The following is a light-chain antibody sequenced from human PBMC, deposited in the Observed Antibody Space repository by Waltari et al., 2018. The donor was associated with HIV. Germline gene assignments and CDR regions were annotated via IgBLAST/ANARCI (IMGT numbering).Light chain of an antibody. J-gene: IGLJ3*02. CDR3: SSYTTSSTVM. CDR2: DVT. V-gene: IGLV2-14*03. CDR1: STDVGGYNY. Sequence: QSALTQPASVSGSPGQSITISCTGTSTDVGGYNYVSWYQQHPGEVPKLLIYDVTSRPSGISNRFSGSKSGNTASLTISGLQAEDEADYFCSSYTTSSTVMFGGGTKVTVL.